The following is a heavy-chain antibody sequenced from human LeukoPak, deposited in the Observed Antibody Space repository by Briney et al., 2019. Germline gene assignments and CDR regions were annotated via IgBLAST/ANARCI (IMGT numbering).Heavy chain of an antibody. Sequence: SETLSLTCAVYGGSLSGYYWSWIRQPPGKGLEWIGEINHSGSTNYNPSLKSRVTISVDTSKNQFSLKLSSVTAADTAVYYCARGWRYYYGSGSYSPFDYWGQETLVTVSS. J-gene: IGHJ4*02. CDR3: ARGWRYYYGSGSYSPFDY. CDR1: GGSLSGYY. V-gene: IGHV4-34*01. D-gene: IGHD3-10*01. CDR2: INHSGST.